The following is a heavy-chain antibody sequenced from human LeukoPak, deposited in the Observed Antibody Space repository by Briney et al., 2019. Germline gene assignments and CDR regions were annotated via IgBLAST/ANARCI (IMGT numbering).Heavy chain of an antibody. Sequence: SETLSLTCTVSGGSISSYYWSWIRQPPGKGLEWIGYIYYSGSTNYNPSLKSRVTISVDTSKNQFSLKLSSVTAADTAVYYCARAGGDPGDYSYYFDYWGQGTLVTVSS. V-gene: IGHV4-59*01. D-gene: IGHD4-17*01. CDR2: IYYSGST. CDR1: GGSISSYY. J-gene: IGHJ4*02. CDR3: ARAGGDPGDYSYYFDY.